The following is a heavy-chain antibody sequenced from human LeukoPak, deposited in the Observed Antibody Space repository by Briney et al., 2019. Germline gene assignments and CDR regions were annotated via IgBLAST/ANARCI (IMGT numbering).Heavy chain of an antibody. J-gene: IGHJ6*03. CDR3: ARVGTSYLYYYYYYMDV. D-gene: IGHD2-2*01. CDR2: IKQDGSEK. V-gene: IGHV3-7*01. Sequence: GGSLGLSCAASGFTFSSYWMSWVRQAPGKGLEWVANIKQDGSEKYYVDSVKGRFTISRDNAKNSLYLQMNSLRAEDTAVYYCARVGTSYLYYYYYYMDVWGKGTTVTVSS. CDR1: GFTFSSYW.